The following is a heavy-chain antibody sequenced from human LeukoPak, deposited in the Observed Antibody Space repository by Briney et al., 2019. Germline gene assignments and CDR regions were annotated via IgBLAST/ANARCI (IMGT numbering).Heavy chain of an antibody. V-gene: IGHV1-69*05. J-gene: IGHJ4*02. CDR1: GYTFTSYD. CDR3: AADGTD. CDR2: IIPRLGTT. Sequence: SVKVSCKASGYTFTSYDINWVRQAPGQGLEWMGGIIPRLGTTKYIEKFQGRITITTDESTTTAYMELTSLRSEDTAVYYCAADGTDWGQGTLVTVSS.